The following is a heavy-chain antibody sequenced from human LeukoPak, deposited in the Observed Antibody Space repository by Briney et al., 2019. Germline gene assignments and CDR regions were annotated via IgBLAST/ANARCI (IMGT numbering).Heavy chain of an antibody. D-gene: IGHD3-22*01. J-gene: IGHJ2*01. CDR3: ARGPYYYDSSGSTPYYWYFDL. Sequence: PSETLSLTCTVSGGSISSYYWSWIRQPPGKGLEWIGYIYYSGSTNYNPSLKSRVTIPVDTSKNQFSLKLSSVTAADTAVYYCARGPYYYDSSGSTPYYWYFDLWGRGTLVTVSS. CDR1: GGSISSYY. CDR2: IYYSGST. V-gene: IGHV4-59*01.